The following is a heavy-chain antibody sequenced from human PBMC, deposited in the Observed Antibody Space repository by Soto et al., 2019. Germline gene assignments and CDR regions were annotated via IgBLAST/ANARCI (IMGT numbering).Heavy chain of an antibody. Sequence: SETLSLTCTGSGGSISSYYWSWIRQPPGKGLEWIGYIYYSGSTNYNPSLKSRVTISVDTSKNQFSLKLSSVTAADTAVYYCAREYCSSDRCWFDPWGQGTLVTVSS. J-gene: IGHJ5*02. V-gene: IGHV4-59*01. CDR2: IYYSGST. CDR3: AREYCSSDRCWFDP. CDR1: GGSISSYY. D-gene: IGHD2-2*01.